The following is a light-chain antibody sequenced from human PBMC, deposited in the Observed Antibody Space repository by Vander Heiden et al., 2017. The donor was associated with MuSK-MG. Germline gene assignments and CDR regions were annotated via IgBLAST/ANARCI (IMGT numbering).Light chain of an antibody. CDR3: CSYAGSSTFV. J-gene: IGLJ3*02. CDR2: EVS. CDR1: SSDVGSYNL. Sequence: QSALTQPASVSGSPGQSITIACTGTSSDVGSYNLVSWYQQHPGNAPKLMIYEVSKRPSGGANRFSGSKSGNTASLTISGRQAEDEADYYCCSYAGSSTFVFGGGTKLTVL. V-gene: IGLV2-23*02.